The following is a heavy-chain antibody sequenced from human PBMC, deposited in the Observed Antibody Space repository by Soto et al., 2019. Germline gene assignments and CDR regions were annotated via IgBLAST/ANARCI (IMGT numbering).Heavy chain of an antibody. CDR1: GFTFSNYG. V-gene: IGHV3-30*18. J-gene: IGHJ3*02. CDR2: ISYDGSNK. Sequence: QVQLVESGGGVVQPGRSLRLSCAASGFTFSNYGMHWVRQAPGKGLEWVAVISYDGSNKYYADSVKGRFTISRDNAKNTLYLQMNSLRAEDTAVYYCAKGDTAMAYASAIWGQGTMVTVSS. CDR3: AKGDTAMAYASAI. D-gene: IGHD5-18*01.